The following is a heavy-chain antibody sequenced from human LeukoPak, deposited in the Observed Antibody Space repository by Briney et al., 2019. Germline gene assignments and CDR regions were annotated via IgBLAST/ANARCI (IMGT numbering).Heavy chain of an antibody. J-gene: IGHJ4*02. D-gene: IGHD6-13*01. V-gene: IGHV4-59*01. CDR1: GGSISNDY. Sequence: SETLSLTCTVSGGSISNDYWSWIRQPPGKGLEWVGYIYHSGSTNYNPSLKSRVTISADTSKNQFSLKLSSVTAADTAVYYCARATAGGYFDYWGQGTLVAVSS. CDR3: ARATAGGYFDY. CDR2: IYHSGST.